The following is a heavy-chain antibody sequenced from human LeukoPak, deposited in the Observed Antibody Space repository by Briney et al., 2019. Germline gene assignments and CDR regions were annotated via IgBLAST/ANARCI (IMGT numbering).Heavy chain of an antibody. CDR2: INPNSGGT. CDR3: ARSPRQYCGGDCYSGGAY. CDR1: GDTSTGYY. Sequence: GAAVMVSCRAAGDTSTGYYRHWGRQAPGQGLEWGGWINPNSGGTNYAQKFQGRVTMTRDTSISTAYMELSRLRSDDTAVYYCARSPRQYCGGDCYSGGAYWGQGTLVTVSS. V-gene: IGHV1-2*02. D-gene: IGHD2-21*02. J-gene: IGHJ4*02.